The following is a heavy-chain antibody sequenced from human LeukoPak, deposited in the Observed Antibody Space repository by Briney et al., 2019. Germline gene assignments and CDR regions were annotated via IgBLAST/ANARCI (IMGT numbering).Heavy chain of an antibody. Sequence: GGSLRLSCAASGFTFSTYNMNWVRQAPGKGLEWVANINQDGSEKYYVDSVKGRFTISRDNAKNSLYLQMNSLRAEDTAVYYCARGPSGYHNTGGQGTLVTVSS. CDR2: INQDGSEK. CDR3: ARGPSGYHNT. J-gene: IGHJ4*02. CDR1: GFTFSTYN. D-gene: IGHD5-12*01. V-gene: IGHV3-7*01.